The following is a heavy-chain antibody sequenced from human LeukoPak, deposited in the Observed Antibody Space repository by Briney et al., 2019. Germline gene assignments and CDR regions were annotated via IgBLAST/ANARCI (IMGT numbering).Heavy chain of an antibody. CDR3: ARGGYEGVGPNKRSDY. D-gene: IGHD5-12*01. J-gene: IGHJ4*02. Sequence: PSQTLSLTCTVSGGSISSGAYYWSWIRQHPGKGLEWIGSIHYSGSTSYNPPLKCRVTISVDTSKNQFSLKLSSVTAADTAVYYCARGGYEGVGPNKRSDYWGQGALVTVSS. CDR2: IHYSGST. CDR1: GGSISSGAYY. V-gene: IGHV4-31*03.